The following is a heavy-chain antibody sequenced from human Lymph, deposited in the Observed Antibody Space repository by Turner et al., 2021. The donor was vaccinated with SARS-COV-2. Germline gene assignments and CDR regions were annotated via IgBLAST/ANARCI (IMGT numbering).Heavy chain of an antibody. CDR1: GFTFSSYA. J-gene: IGHJ4*02. V-gene: IGHV3-30*04. Sequence: QVQLVESGGGVVQPGRSLRLSCAASGFTFSSYAMPWVRQAPGKGLEWVAVISYDGSNKYYTDSVKGRFTISRDNSKNTLYLQMHSLRAEDTAVFYCWRPYSGSYSAYFDYWGQGTLVTVSS. CDR3: WRPYSGSYSAYFDY. D-gene: IGHD1-26*01. CDR2: ISYDGSNK.